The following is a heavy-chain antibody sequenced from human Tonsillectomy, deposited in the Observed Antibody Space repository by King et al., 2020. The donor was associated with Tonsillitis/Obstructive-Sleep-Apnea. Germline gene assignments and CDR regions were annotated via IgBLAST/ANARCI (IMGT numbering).Heavy chain of an antibody. CDR3: TTLASYYYYYGMDV. Sequence: VQLVESGGGLVKPGGSLRLSCAASGLTFTNAWMNWVRQAPGKGLEWVGRIKSKTDGGTTDYAAPVKGRFTTSRDDSKNTLYLQMNSLKTEDTAVYYCTTLASYYYYYGMDVWGQGTTVTVSS. V-gene: IGHV3-15*07. J-gene: IGHJ6*02. CDR1: GLTFTNAW. CDR2: IKSKTDGGTT.